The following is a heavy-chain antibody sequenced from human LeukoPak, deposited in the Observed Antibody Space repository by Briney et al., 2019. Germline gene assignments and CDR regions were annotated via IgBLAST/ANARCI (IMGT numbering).Heavy chain of an antibody. J-gene: IGHJ6*02. CDR3: TRDYSYAMAV. Sequence: PGGSLRLSCAASGFTFSSAWMHWVRQTPGKGLVWVSRINGDGSSTNYADSVKGRFTISRDNAKNMVNLQMNSLRAEDTAIYYCTRDYSYAMAVWGQGTTVPSP. D-gene: IGHD2-21*01. V-gene: IGHV3-74*01. CDR2: INGDGSST. CDR1: GFTFSSAW.